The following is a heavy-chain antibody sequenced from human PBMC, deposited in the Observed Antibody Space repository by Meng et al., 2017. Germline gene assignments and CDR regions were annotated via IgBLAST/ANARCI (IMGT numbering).Heavy chain of an antibody. J-gene: IGHJ4*02. CDR2: IKQDESEK. CDR1: GFTFSSYW. Sequence: GESLKISCAASGFTFSSYWMSWVRLPPGKGLDWVANIKQDESEKYYVDSVKGRFTISRDNAKNSLYLQMNSLRAEDTAVYYCARLNTAAYRRDFDYWGQGTRV. D-gene: IGHD6-13*01. CDR3: ARLNTAAYRRDFDY. V-gene: IGHV3-7*01.